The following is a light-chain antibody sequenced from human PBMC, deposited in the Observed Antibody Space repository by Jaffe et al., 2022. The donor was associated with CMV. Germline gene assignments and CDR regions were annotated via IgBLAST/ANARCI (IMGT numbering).Light chain of an antibody. Sequence: EIVMTQSPVALSVSPGETVTLSCRASQSIRSNIAWYEQKPGQAPRLLIYGSSTRATGVPSRLSGSGFGTEFTLTVNTLQSEDFAVYYCQQYDDWPLTFGGGTKVDIK. V-gene: IGKV3-15*01. CDR1: QSIRSN. J-gene: IGKJ4*01. CDR2: GSS. CDR3: QQYDDWPLT.